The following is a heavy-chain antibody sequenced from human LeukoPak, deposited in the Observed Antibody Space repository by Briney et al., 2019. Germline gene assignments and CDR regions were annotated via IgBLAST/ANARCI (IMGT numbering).Heavy chain of an antibody. CDR2: IIPIFGTA. Sequence: GASVKVSCKASGGTFSSYAISWVRQAPGQGLEWMGGIIPIFGTANYAQKFQGRVTITTDESTSTAYMELSSLRSEDTAVYYCASGRHYDFWSGWGAFYIWGQGTMVNVYS. CDR1: GGTFSSYA. CDR3: ASGRHYDFWSGWGAFYI. V-gene: IGHV1-69*05. D-gene: IGHD3-3*01. J-gene: IGHJ3*02.